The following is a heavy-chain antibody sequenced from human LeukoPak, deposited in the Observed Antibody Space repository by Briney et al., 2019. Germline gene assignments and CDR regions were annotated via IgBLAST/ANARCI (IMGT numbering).Heavy chain of an antibody. CDR2: IFYSGST. V-gene: IGHV4-59*12. J-gene: IGHJ3*02. Sequence: PGGSLRLSCAASGFTFSTYAMSWVRQAPGKGLEWIGNIFYSGSTYYGPSLKSRLTISLDTSRNQFSLKLNSVTAADTAVYYCAKSNGYGLIDIWGQGTMVTVSS. D-gene: IGHD3-10*01. CDR1: GFTFSTYA. CDR3: AKSNGYGLIDI.